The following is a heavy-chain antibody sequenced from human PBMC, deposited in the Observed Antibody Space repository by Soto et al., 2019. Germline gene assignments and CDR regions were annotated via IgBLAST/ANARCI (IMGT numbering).Heavy chain of an antibody. Sequence: PSETLSFTCTVSGGSIISGYWSWIRQPPGKGLEWIGYISYSGNTNYNPSLKSRVTMSVDTPKNQFSLRLSSVTTADTAVYYCAGLRGYAGSPIDYWGQGTLVTVS. CDR3: AGLRGYAGSPIDY. V-gene: IGHV4-59*01. D-gene: IGHD2-15*01. CDR1: GGSIISGY. J-gene: IGHJ4*02. CDR2: ISYSGNT.